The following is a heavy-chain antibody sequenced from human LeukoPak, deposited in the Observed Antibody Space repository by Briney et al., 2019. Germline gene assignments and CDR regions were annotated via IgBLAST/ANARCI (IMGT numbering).Heavy chain of an antibody. J-gene: IGHJ3*02. CDR1: GGSISSYY. V-gene: IGHV4-4*07. CDR3: ARDPLRGYDILTGYYTSGAFDT. D-gene: IGHD3-9*01. CDR2: IYTSGST. Sequence: SETLSLTCTVSGGSISSYYWSRIRQPAGKGLEWIGRIYTSGSTNYNPSLKSRVTMSVDTSKNQFSLKLSSVTAADTAVYYCARDPLRGYDILTGYYTSGAFDTWGQGTMVTVSS.